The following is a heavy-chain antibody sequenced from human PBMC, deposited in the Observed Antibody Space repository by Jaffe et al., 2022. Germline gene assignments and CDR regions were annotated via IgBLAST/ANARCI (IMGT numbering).Heavy chain of an antibody. V-gene: IGHV4-61*02. CDR2: IYTSGST. CDR1: GGSISSGSYY. Sequence: QVQLQESGPGLVKPSQTLSLTCTVSGGSISSGSYYWSWIRQPAGKGLEWIGRIYTSGSTNYNPSLKSRVTISVDTSKNQFSLKLSSVTAADTAVYYCARDPSYYYGSGSYYTPSGYMDVWGKGTTVTVSS. D-gene: IGHD3-10*01. J-gene: IGHJ6*03. CDR3: ARDPSYYYGSGSYYTPSGYMDV.